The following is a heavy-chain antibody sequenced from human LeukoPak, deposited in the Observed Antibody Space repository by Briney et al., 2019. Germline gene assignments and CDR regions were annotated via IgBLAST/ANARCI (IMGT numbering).Heavy chain of an antibody. Sequence: PGGSLRLSCAASGFTFSSYGMHWVRQAPGKGLEWVAVIWYDGSNKYYADSVKGRFTISRDNSKNTLYLQMNSLRAEDTAVYYCARCGYDSSGYYYGGECGMDVWGQGTTVTVSS. CDR1: GFTFSSYG. CDR3: ARCGYDSSGYYYGGECGMDV. D-gene: IGHD3-22*01. CDR2: IWYDGSNK. J-gene: IGHJ6*02. V-gene: IGHV3-33*01.